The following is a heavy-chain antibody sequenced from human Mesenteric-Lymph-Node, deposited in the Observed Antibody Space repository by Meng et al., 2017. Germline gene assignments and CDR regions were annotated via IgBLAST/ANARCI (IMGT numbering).Heavy chain of an antibody. V-gene: IGHV4-4*07. D-gene: IGHD3-3*01. CDR2: IYTSGST. J-gene: IGHJ6*02. CDR3: ARVDTITIFGVAWTYGMDV. Sequence: SETLSLTCTVSGGSISSYYWSWIRQPAGKGLEWIGRIYTSGSTNYNPSLKSRVTISVDTSKNQLSLNLSSVTAADTAVYYCARVDTITIFGVAWTYGMDVWGQGTTVTVSS. CDR1: GGSISSYY.